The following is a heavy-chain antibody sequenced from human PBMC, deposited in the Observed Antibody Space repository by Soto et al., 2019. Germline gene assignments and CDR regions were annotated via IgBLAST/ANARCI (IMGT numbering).Heavy chain of an antibody. CDR1: GFTFSSYG. Sequence: ESGGGVVQPGRSLRLSCAASGFTFSSYGMHWVRQAPGKGREWVAVIWYDGSNKYYADSVKGRFTISRDNSKNTLYLQMNSLRAEDTAVYYCARATLGGSGYGAYDYWGQGTLVTVSS. V-gene: IGHV3-33*01. D-gene: IGHD3-22*01. CDR3: ARATLGGSGYGAYDY. CDR2: IWYDGSNK. J-gene: IGHJ4*02.